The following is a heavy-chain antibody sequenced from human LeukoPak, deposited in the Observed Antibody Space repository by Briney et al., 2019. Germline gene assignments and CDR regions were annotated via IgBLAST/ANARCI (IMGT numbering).Heavy chain of an antibody. J-gene: IGHJ4*02. CDR2: IYSAGST. CDR3: AREGGSGSHGYDY. D-gene: IGHD3-10*01. CDR1: GFTVSTNY. Sequence: GGSLRLSXAASGFTVSTNYIGWVRQAPGKGLEWVSVIYSAGSTYYADSVKGRFTISRDNSKNTVYLQMNSLRPDDTAVYYCAREGGSGSHGYDYWGQGTLVTVSS. V-gene: IGHV3-66*02.